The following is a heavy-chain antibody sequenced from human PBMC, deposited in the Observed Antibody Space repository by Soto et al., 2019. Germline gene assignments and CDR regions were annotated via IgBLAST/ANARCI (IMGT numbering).Heavy chain of an antibody. Sequence: QVQLVESGGGVVQPGRSLRLSCAASGCTFSSYAMHWVRQAPGKGLEWVAVISYDGSNKYYADSVKGRFTISRDNSKNTLYLQMNSLRAEDTAVYYCARDYYRFNSGYGFSMDVWGQGTTVIVSS. CDR3: ARDYYRFNSGYGFSMDV. V-gene: IGHV3-30-3*01. D-gene: IGHD5-12*01. CDR1: GCTFSSYA. CDR2: ISYDGSNK. J-gene: IGHJ6*02.